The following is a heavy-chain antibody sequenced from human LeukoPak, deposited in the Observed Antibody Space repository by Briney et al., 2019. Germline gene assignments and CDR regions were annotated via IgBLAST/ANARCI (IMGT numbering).Heavy chain of an antibody. CDR2: ISGDGTET. J-gene: IGHJ4*02. CDR1: GLIFRNYA. Sequence: GGSLRLSCTASGLIFRNYAMTWVCQAPRKGLEWVSTISGDGTETFYADSVKGRFTISRDNSKNTHYLQMSSLRAEDTGIYYCAKGGHYSFFDYWGQGTLVTVSS. D-gene: IGHD4-11*01. CDR3: AKGGHYSFFDY. V-gene: IGHV3-23*01.